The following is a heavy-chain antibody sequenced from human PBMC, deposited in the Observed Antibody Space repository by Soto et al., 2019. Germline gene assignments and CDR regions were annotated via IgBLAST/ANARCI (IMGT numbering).Heavy chain of an antibody. V-gene: IGHV4-61*01. CDR2: MYYSGST. CDR1: GGSVSSGSYY. Sequence: PSETLSLTCTVSGGSVSSGSYYWSWIRQPPGKGLEWIGYMYYSGSTNYNPSLKSRVTISLDTSKNQFSLKLSSVTAADTAVYFCARTRDFWSGNDAFDIRGQGTMVTVSS. CDR3: ARTRDFWSGNDAFDI. J-gene: IGHJ3*02. D-gene: IGHD3-3*01.